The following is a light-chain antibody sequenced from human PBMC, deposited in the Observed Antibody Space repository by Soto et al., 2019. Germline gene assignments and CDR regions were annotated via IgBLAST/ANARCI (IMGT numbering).Light chain of an antibody. CDR3: QQTYTTLGT. J-gene: IGKJ5*01. CDR1: QSISSY. V-gene: IGKV1-39*01. CDR2: AAS. Sequence: IQLTQSPSSLSASVGNRVTIPCRASQSISSYLNWYQQRPGTAPKLLLYAASSLQRGVPSRFSGSGSGTDFSLTITSLQPEDFATYYCQQTYTTLGTFGQGTRVEIK.